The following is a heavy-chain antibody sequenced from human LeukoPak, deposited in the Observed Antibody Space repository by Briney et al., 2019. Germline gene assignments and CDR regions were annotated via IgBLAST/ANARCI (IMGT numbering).Heavy chain of an antibody. Sequence: SETLSLTCAVYGGSFSGYYWSWIRQPPGKGLEWIGEINHSGSTNYNPSLKSRVTISVDTSKNQFSLKLGSVTAADTAVYYCARGSYCSSTSCRTGDWFDPWGQGALVTVSS. V-gene: IGHV4-34*01. D-gene: IGHD2-2*01. CDR3: ARGSYCSSTSCRTGDWFDP. CDR2: INHSGST. CDR1: GGSFSGYY. J-gene: IGHJ5*02.